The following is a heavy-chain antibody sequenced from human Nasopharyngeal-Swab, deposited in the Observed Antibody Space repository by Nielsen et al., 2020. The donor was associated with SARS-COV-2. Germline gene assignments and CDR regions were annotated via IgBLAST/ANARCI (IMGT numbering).Heavy chain of an antibody. D-gene: IGHD7-27*01. V-gene: IGHV4-31*02. J-gene: IGHJ5*02. Sequence: CQAPGKGLEWIGYIYYSGSTYYNPSLKSRVTISVDTSKNQFSLKLSSVTAADTAVYYCAREERPLGNWFDPWGQGTLVTVSS. CDR3: AREERPLGNWFDP. CDR2: IYYSGST.